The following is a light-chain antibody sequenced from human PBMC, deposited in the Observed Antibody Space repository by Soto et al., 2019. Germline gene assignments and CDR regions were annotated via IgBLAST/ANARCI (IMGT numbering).Light chain of an antibody. V-gene: IGKV2-28*01. J-gene: IGKJ1*01. CDR3: MQALETPVA. Sequence: DIVMTQSPLSLPVTPGEPASISCRSSQSLLNSDGNNYLDWYLQKPGQSPQLLIHLGSNRASGVPDRFSGSGSGTDFTLKISRVEAADVGVYYCMQALETPVAFGQGTKVDIK. CDR1: QSLLNSDGNNY. CDR2: LGS.